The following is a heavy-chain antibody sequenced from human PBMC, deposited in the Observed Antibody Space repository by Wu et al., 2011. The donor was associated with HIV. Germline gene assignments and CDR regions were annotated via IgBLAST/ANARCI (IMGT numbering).Heavy chain of an antibody. D-gene: IGHD3-10*01. J-gene: IGHJ4*02. CDR2: IIPIFGTA. CDR3: ALRTRAGSGSDY. V-gene: IGHV1-69*06. Sequence: AEVRSLGPSVKVSCKASGGTFSSYAISWVRQALDKGLSGWRIIPIFGTANYAQKFQGRVTITADKSTSTAYMELSSLRSEDTAVYYCALRTRAGSGSDYWGQGTLVTVSS. CDR1: GGTFSSYA.